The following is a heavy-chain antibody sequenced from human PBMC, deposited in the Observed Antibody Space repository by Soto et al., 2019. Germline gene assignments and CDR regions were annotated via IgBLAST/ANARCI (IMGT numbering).Heavy chain of an antibody. D-gene: IGHD5-18*01. V-gene: IGHV3-9*01. CDR2: ISWNSGSI. Sequence: GGSLRLSCAASGFTFDDYAMHWVRQAPGKGLEWVSGISWNSGSIGYADSVKGRFTISGDNAKNSLYLQMNSLRAEDTALYYCAKADLDTAMLDRAYYYYYYMYVWGKGTTVTGSS. J-gene: IGHJ6*03. CDR3: AKADLDTAMLDRAYYYYYYMYV. CDR1: GFTFDDYA.